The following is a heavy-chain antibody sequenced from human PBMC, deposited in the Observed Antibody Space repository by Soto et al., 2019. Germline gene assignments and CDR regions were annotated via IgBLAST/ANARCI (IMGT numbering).Heavy chain of an antibody. CDR3: ARPGYSNSWGEAYFDY. V-gene: IGHV3-30-3*01. Sequence: GGSLRLSCEASGFPFSKFAMHWVRQAPGKGLEWVAVISYDGISQFYADSVKGRFTISRDNFKSTLSLQMDSLRPDDTAVYYCARPGYSNSWGEAYFDYWGQGTLVTVSS. D-gene: IGHD6-13*01. CDR1: GFPFSKFA. CDR2: ISYDGISQ. J-gene: IGHJ4*02.